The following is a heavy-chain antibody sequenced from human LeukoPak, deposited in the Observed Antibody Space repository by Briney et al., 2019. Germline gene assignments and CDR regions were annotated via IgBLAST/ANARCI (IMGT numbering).Heavy chain of an antibody. Sequence: PGGSLRLSCAASGFTFNHYGIHWVRQAPGKGLEWVAVISYDATNEYFADSVKGRFTISRDNSKNTVYLQMSSLRVEDTAVYYCARSSSRVITFGPGFDPWGQGTLVTVSS. J-gene: IGHJ5*02. D-gene: IGHD3-16*01. CDR3: ARSSSRVITFGPGFDP. CDR1: GFTFNHYG. V-gene: IGHV3-30*03. CDR2: ISYDATNE.